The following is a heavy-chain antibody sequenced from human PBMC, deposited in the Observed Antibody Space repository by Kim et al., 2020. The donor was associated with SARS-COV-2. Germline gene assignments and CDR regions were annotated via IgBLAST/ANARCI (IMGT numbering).Heavy chain of an antibody. CDR3: ANLDWTNYYYYYMDV. Sequence: DSVKGRFTISRDNSKNSLYLQMNSLRTEDTALYYCANLDWTNYYYYYMDVWGKGTTVTVSS. D-gene: IGHD1-1*01. V-gene: IGHV3-43*01. J-gene: IGHJ6*03.